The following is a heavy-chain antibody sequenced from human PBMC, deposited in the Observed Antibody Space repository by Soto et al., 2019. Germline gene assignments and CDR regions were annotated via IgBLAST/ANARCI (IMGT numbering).Heavy chain of an antibody. Sequence: ASVKASCKASGYTFTSYGIGWVRQAPGQGLEWMGWISAYNGNTNYAQKLQGRVTMTTDTSTGTAYMELRSLRSDDTAVYYCARAAGQQLERKFDYWGQGTLVTVSS. CDR2: ISAYNGNT. CDR1: GYTFTSYG. CDR3: ARAAGQQLERKFDY. V-gene: IGHV1-18*01. D-gene: IGHD6-13*01. J-gene: IGHJ4*02.